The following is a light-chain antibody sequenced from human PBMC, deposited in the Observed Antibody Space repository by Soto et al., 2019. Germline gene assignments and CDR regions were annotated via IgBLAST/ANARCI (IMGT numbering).Light chain of an antibody. J-gene: IGLJ3*02. Sequence: QSALTQPRSVSGSPGQSVTISCTGTSSDVGGYNYVSWYQQYPGKAPKLIIYDVSKRPSGVPDRFSGSKSGNTASLTIPGLQAEDEADYYCCSYAGSYPLWVFGGGTKLTVL. V-gene: IGLV2-11*01. CDR1: SSDVGGYNY. CDR3: CSYAGSYPLWV. CDR2: DVS.